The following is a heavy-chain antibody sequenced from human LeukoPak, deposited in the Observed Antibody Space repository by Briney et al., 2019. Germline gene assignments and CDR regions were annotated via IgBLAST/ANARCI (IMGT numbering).Heavy chain of an antibody. V-gene: IGHV4-59*01. CDR2: IYYSGST. J-gene: IGHJ4*02. D-gene: IGHD3-10*01. CDR3: ARDRVYGPGDY. CDR1: GGSISSYY. Sequence: PSETLSLTCTVSGGSISSYYWSWIRQPPGKGLEWIGYIYYSGSTNYNPSLKSRVTISVDTSRNQFSLKLSSVTAADTAVYYCARDRVYGPGDYWGQGTLVTVSS.